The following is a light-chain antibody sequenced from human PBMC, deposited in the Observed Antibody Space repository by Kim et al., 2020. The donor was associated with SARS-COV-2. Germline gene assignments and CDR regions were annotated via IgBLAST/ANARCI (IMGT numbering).Light chain of an antibody. Sequence: QTVVTQEPSFSVSPGGTVTLTCGLSSGSVSTSYYPSWYQQTPGQAPRTLIYTTNTRSSGVPDRFSGSILGNKAALTITGAQADDESDYYCVLYIGGGIWGFGGGTQLADL. CDR2: TTN. CDR1: SGSVSTSYY. CDR3: VLYIGGGIWG. V-gene: IGLV8-61*01. J-gene: IGLJ3*02.